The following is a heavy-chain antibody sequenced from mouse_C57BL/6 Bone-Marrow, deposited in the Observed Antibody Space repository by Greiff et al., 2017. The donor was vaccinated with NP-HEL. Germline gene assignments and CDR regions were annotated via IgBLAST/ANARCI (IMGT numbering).Heavy chain of an antibody. D-gene: IGHD2-5*01. CDR1: GFSLTSYG. V-gene: IGHV2-3*01. CDR2: IWGDGST. CDR3: AKTSYYSNYVWYFDV. Sequence: VKLMESGPGLVAPSQSLSITCTVSGFSLTSYGVSWVRQPPGKGLEWLGVIWGDGSTNYHSALISRLSISKDNSKSQVFLKLHSLQTDDTATYYCAKTSYYSNYVWYFDVWGTGTTVTVSS. J-gene: IGHJ1*03.